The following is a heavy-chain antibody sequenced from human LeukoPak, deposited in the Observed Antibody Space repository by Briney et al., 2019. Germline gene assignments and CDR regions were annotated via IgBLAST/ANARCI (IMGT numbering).Heavy chain of an antibody. J-gene: IGHJ4*02. D-gene: IGHD2-15*01. CDR3: AKGVAATEGLFDY. CDR1: GFTFSSYG. CDR2: IRYDGSNK. Sequence: GSLRLSCAASGFTFSSYGMHWVRQAPGKGLEWVAFIRYDGSNKYYTDSVKGRFTISRDNSKSTLYLQMNSLRPEDTAVYYCAKGVAATEGLFDYWGQGTLVTVSS. V-gene: IGHV3-30*02.